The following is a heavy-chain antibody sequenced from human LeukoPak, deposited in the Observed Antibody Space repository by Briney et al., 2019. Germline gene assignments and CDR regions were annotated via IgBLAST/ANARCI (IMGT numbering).Heavy chain of an antibody. D-gene: IGHD3-3*01. CDR3: ARQGRRMGYDFWSGYRHFDY. Sequence: SETLSLTCTVSGGSISSSSYYWGWIRQPPGKGLEWIGSIYYSGSTYYNPSLKSRLTISVDTSKNQFSVKVSSVTAADTAVYYCARQGRRMGYDFWSGYRHFDYWGQGTLVTVSS. CDR1: GGSISSSSYY. V-gene: IGHV4-39*01. J-gene: IGHJ4*02. CDR2: IYYSGST.